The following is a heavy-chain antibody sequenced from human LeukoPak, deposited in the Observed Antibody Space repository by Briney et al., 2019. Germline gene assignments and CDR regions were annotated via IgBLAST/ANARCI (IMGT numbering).Heavy chain of an antibody. CDR3: AKDQRWESPNYLDS. V-gene: IGHV3-23*01. CDR1: GVALCGAA. J-gene: IGHJ4*02. D-gene: IGHD1-26*01. CDR2: ISASGGGT. Sequence: GGSLRLSRAPSGVALCGAAMSRGGGVAGQGLKWFSGISASGGGTYYADSVRGRVTISSDNSRNRLYLQLNSVRGEATALYCCAKDQRWESPNYLDSWGQGTLVTVCS.